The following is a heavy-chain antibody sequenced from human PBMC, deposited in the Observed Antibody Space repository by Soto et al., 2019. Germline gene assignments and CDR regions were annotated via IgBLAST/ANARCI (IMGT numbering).Heavy chain of an antibody. Sequence: PGGSLRLSCAASGFTFSSYAMHWVRQAPGKGLEWVAVISYDGSNKYYADSVKGRFTISRDNSKNTLYLQMNSLRAEDTAVYYCARLVVVAANADYWGQGTLVTVSS. CDR2: ISYDGSNK. CDR3: ARLVVVAANADY. D-gene: IGHD2-15*01. V-gene: IGHV3-30-3*01. J-gene: IGHJ4*02. CDR1: GFTFSSYA.